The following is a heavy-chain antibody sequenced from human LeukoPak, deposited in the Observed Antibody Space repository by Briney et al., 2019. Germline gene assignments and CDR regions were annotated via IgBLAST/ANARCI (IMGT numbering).Heavy chain of an antibody. J-gene: IGHJ4*02. CDR2: ISSSSSYI. D-gene: IGHD2-15*01. V-gene: IGHV3-21*01. CDR1: GFTFSSYS. CDR3: ARGHVVVVAATDY. Sequence: NPGGSLRLSCAASGFTFSSYSMNWVRQAPGKGLEWVSSISSSSSYIYYADSVKGRFTISRDNAKNSLHLQMNSLRAEDTAVYYCARGHVVVVAATDYWGQGTLVTVSS.